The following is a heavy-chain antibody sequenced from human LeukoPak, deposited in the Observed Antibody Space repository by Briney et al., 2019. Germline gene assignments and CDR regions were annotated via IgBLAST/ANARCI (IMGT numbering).Heavy chain of an antibody. D-gene: IGHD6-13*01. V-gene: IGHV3-66*01. J-gene: IGHJ4*02. CDR2: IYSGGST. Sequence: GGSLRLSCAASGFTFSNFAMSWVRQAPGKGLEWVSVIYSGGSTYYADSVKGRFTISRDNSKNTLYLQMNSLRAEDTAVYYCARASRAAAEGNWGQGTLVTVSS. CDR3: ARASRAAAEGN. CDR1: GFTFSNFA.